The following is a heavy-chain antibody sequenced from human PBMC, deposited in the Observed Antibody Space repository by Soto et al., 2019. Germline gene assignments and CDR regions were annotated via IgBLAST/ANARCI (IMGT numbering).Heavy chain of an antibody. CDR2: SISVICIV. CDR1: GGTLNSYT. Sequence: QVQLVQSGAEVKKPASSVRVSCKASGGTLNSYTISWVRQAPGQGLEWMGRSISVICIVNYARGFQGRVTFTADKSTGTTYMDLNGLRSEDTAVYYCAHEGSGGSCAPVTLDYWGQGTPVTVSS. CDR3: AHEGSGGSCAPVTLDY. V-gene: IGHV1-69*02. D-gene: IGHD2-15*01. J-gene: IGHJ4*02.